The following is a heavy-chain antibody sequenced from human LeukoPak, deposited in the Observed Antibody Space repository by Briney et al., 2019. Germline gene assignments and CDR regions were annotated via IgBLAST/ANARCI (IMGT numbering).Heavy chain of an antibody. J-gene: IGHJ4*02. CDR2: IYPGDSDT. D-gene: IGHD3-22*01. CDR3: ARHSDYYDSSGYYSFDY. Sequence: GESLKISCKGSGYSFTSYWIGWVRQMPGKGLEWMGIIYPGDSDTRYGPSFQGQVTISADKSISTAYLQWSSLKASDTAMYYCARHSDYYDSSGYYSFDYWGQGTLVTVSS. CDR1: GYSFTSYW. V-gene: IGHV5-51*01.